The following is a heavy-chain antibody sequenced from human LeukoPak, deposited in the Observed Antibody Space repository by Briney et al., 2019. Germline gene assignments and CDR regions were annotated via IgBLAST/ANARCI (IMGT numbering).Heavy chain of an antibody. J-gene: IGHJ4*02. V-gene: IGHV4-34*01. CDR2: INHSGST. CDR1: GGSTSGYY. Sequence: SETLSLTCSVSGGSTSGYYWSWIRQPPGKGLEWIGEINHSGSTNYNPSLKSRVTISVDTSKNQFSLKLSSVTAADTAVYYCARGARRSVTTVTTFAYFDYWGQGTLVTVSS. D-gene: IGHD4-4*01. CDR3: ARGARRSVTTVTTFAYFDY.